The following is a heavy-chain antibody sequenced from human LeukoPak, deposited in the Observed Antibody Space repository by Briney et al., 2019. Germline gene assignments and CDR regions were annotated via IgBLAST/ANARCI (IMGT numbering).Heavy chain of an antibody. V-gene: IGHV1-8*02. D-gene: IGHD3-22*01. CDR2: MNAKSGHT. CDR3: ARGMFDNSGHYYYFYYALDV. Sequence: GASVKVSCKASGYTFTSYDINWVRQAPGQGPEWMGWMNAKSGHTGYAQNLEGRVTMTRDTSTNTAYMELRGLRSEDTAVYFCARGMFDNSGHYYYFYYALDVWGQGTTVTVSS. CDR1: GYTFTSYD. J-gene: IGHJ6*02.